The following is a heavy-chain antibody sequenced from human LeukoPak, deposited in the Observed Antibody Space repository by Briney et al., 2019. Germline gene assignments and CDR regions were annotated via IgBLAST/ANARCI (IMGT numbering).Heavy chain of an antibody. CDR1: GFTFDDYA. V-gene: IGHV3-9*01. CDR2: ISWNSGSI. J-gene: IGHJ4*02. D-gene: IGHD3-9*01. CDR3: QKTAYDILTGYSPLDY. Sequence: GRSLRLSCAASGFTFDDYAMHWIRQAPVKGLELVSGISWNSGSIGYADSVKGRFTISRDNAKNSLYLQMNSLRAEDTAFFFKQKTAYDILTGYSPLDYWGQGTLVTVSS.